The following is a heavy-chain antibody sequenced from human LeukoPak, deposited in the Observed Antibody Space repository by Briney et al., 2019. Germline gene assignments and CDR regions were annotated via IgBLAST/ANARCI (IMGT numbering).Heavy chain of an antibody. CDR1: GFTFSNYG. CDR3: AKRGDGGHKSLEY. CDR2: ITYDGSSG. D-gene: IGHD3-16*01. V-gene: IGHV3-30*18. J-gene: IGHJ4*02. Sequence: GGSLRLSCVASGFTFSNYGMHWVRQAPGKGLEWVATITYDGSSGYYADSVKDRFTVSRDNSKNTLYLQMSSLKTEDTAVYYCAKRGDGGHKSLEYWGQGTLVIVSS.